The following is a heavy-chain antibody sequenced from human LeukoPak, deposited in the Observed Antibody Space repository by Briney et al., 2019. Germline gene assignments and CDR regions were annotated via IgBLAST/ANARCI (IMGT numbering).Heavy chain of an antibody. Sequence: GGSLRLSCAASGFTFSGYSMNWVRQAPGKGLEWVSSISSSSSYIYYADSVKGRFTISRDNAKNLLYLQMNSLRAEDTAVYYCARAANDYGDYGIDYWGQGTLVTVSS. V-gene: IGHV3-21*01. CDR3: ARAANDYGDYGIDY. CDR1: GFTFSGYS. J-gene: IGHJ4*02. CDR2: ISSSSSYI. D-gene: IGHD4-17*01.